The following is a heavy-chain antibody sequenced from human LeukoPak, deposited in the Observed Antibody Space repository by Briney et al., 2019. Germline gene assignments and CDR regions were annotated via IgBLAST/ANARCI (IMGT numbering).Heavy chain of an antibody. D-gene: IGHD5-12*01. J-gene: IGHJ6*03. CDR2: IYYSGST. CDR1: GDSISSTNYY. CDR3: AREGGSGYDHYYYYYMDV. Sequence: SETLSLTCTVSGDSISSTNYYWGWIRQPPGKGLEWIGSIYYSGSTYYNPSLKSRVTISVDTSKNQFSLKLGSVTAADTAVYYCAREGGSGYDHYYYYYMDVWGKGTTVTVSS. V-gene: IGHV4-39*07.